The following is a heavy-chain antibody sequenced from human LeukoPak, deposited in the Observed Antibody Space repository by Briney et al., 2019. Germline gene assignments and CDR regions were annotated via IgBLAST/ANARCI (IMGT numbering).Heavy chain of an antibody. D-gene: IGHD3-10*01. J-gene: IGHJ3*02. CDR3: ARAYFGAFDI. CDR1: GGSISSYY. V-gene: IGHV4-59*01. Sequence: KPSETLSLTCTVSGGSISSYYWSWIRQPPGKGLEWIGYIYYSGSTNYNPSLKSRVTISVDTSKNQFSLKLSSVTAADTAVYYCARAYFGAFDIWGQGTMVTVSS. CDR2: IYYSGST.